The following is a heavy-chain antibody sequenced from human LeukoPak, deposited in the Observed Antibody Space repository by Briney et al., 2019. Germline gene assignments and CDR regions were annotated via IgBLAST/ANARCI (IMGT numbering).Heavy chain of an antibody. CDR2: ISAHNGNT. CDR3: AIRGYCSSTSCYRPAFDI. D-gene: IGHD2-2*02. V-gene: IGHV1-18*01. CDR1: GYTFTSYG. J-gene: IGHJ3*02. Sequence: GASVKVSCKASGYTFTSYGISWVRQAPGQGLEWMGWISAHNGNTNYEEKLQGRVTMTTDTSTSTAYMELSRLRSDDTAVYYCAIRGYCSSTSCYRPAFDIWGQGTMVTVSS.